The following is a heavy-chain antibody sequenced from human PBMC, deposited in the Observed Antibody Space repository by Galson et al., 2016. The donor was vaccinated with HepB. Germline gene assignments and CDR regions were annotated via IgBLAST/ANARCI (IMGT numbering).Heavy chain of an antibody. J-gene: IGHJ6*02. V-gene: IGHV5-10-1*01. CDR3: ARGGAAASTDDCYGMDV. D-gene: IGHD6-13*01. Sequence: QSGAEVTKPGESLRISCKGSGSSFTRYWISWVRQMPGKGLEWMGRIDPSDSYTNYSPSFQGHVTISADKSMSSAYLQWSSLKASDTAVYYCARGGAAASTDDCYGMDVWGQGTTVTVSS. CDR1: GSSFTRYW. CDR2: IDPSDSYT.